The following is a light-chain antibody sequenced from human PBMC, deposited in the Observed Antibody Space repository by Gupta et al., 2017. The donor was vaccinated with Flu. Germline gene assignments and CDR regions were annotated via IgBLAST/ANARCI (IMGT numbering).Light chain of an antibody. J-gene: IGKJ4*01. CDR1: QDITNF. CDR3: QQDDNLPMT. V-gene: IGKV1-33*01. CDR2: DAA. Sequence: DIQMTQSPSSLSASVGDRVTLTCRASQDITNFLSWFQQKPGKAPKLLIYDAASLQTGVPSRFSGGGFGTDFTLTITSLQPEDFATYYCQQDDNLPMTFGGGTRVEI.